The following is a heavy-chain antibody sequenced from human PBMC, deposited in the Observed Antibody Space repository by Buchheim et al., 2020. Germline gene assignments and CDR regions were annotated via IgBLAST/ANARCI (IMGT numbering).Heavy chain of an antibody. V-gene: IGHV3-21*01. CDR3: AILGPLSSWFDY. CDR2: ISHNSRYT. CDR1: GFTFSQFT. Sequence: EVQLVESGGGLVKPGESLRLSCVASGFTFSQFTMNWVRQAPGKGLEWVSSISHNSRYTYYADSVKGRFAISRDNDKNSVSLQMNSLRVEDAAFYYCAILGPLSSWFDYWGRGTL. D-gene: IGHD2-2*01. J-gene: IGHJ4*02.